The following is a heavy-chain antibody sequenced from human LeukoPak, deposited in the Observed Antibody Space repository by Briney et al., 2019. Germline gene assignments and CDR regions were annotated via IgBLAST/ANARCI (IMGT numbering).Heavy chain of an antibody. CDR2: IYYSGST. CDR3: ARVDRATTDHYAFDI. CDR1: GGSISSSSYS. J-gene: IGHJ3*02. Sequence: SETLSLTCTVSGGSISSSSYSWGWIRQPPGKGLEWIGSIYYSGSTYYNPSLKSRVTISVDTSKNQFSLKLSSVTAADTAVYYCARVDRATTDHYAFDIWGQGTMVTVSS. V-gene: IGHV4-39*07. D-gene: IGHD1-26*01.